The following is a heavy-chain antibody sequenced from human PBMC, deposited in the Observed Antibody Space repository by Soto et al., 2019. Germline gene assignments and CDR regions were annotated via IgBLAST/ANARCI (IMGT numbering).Heavy chain of an antibody. J-gene: IGHJ5*02. CDR3: AKVIAAAGTGYWFDP. Sequence: EVQLLESGGGLVQPGGSLRLSCAASGFTFSSYAMSWVRQAPRKGLEWVSAISGSGGSTYYADSVKGRFTISRDNSKNTLYLQMNSLRAEDTAGYYCAKVIAAAGTGYWFDPWGQGTLVTVSS. V-gene: IGHV3-23*01. CDR2: ISGSGGST. CDR1: GFTFSSYA. D-gene: IGHD6-13*01.